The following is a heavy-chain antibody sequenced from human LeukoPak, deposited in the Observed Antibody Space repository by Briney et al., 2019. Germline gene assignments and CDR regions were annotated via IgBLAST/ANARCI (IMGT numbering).Heavy chain of an antibody. J-gene: IGHJ5*02. CDR2: INPSGGST. D-gene: IGHD2-15*01. V-gene: IGHV1-46*01. CDR3: ARDRLERMVVAATNWFDP. Sequence: GASVKVSCKASGYTFTSYYMHWVRQAPGQGLEWMGIINPSGGSTSYAQKFQGRVTMTRDTSTSTVYMELSSLRSEDTAVYYCARDRLERMVVAATNWFDPWGQGTLVTVSS. CDR1: GYTFTSYY.